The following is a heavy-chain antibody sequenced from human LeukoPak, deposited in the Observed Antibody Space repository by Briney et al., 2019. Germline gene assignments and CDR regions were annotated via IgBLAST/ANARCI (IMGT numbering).Heavy chain of an antibody. CDR1: GDSISYFY. J-gene: IGHJ4*02. CDR3: AKDAAANVDYPYYFDY. D-gene: IGHD4-11*01. V-gene: IGHV4-4*07. CDR2: TSSSGNT. Sequence: PSETLSLTCSVSGDSISYFYWSWIRQAAGKGLEWIGRTSSSGNTDYNASLKSRVTMSVDTSKNQLSLKVISVTAADTAVYYCAKDAAANVDYPYYFDYWGQGALVTVSS.